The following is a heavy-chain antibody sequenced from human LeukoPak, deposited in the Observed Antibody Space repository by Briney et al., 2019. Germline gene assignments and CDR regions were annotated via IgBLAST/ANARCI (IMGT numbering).Heavy chain of an antibody. CDR1: GYTFTIYY. D-gene: IGHD3-10*01. Sequence: GASVKVSCKASGYTFTIYYMHWVRQAPGQGLEWMVIINPSGGSTSYAQKFQGRVTMTRDTSTSTVYMELSSLRSEDTAVYYCARSYYYGSGSYYTLYYFDYWGQGTLVTVSS. CDR3: ARSYYYGSGSYYTLYYFDY. J-gene: IGHJ4*02. V-gene: IGHV1-46*01. CDR2: INPSGGST.